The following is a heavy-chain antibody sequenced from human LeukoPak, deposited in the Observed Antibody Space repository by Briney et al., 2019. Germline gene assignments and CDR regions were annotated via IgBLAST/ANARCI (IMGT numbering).Heavy chain of an antibody. V-gene: IGHV3-7*01. Sequence: GFLRLSCAASGFPFNTYWMTWVRQAPGKGLEWVANIKEDGSEEHYVDSVKGRFTISRDNAKNSLYLQMNSLRAADTAVYYCTPEVWELQGASDIWGQGTMVTVSS. CDR1: GFPFNTYW. D-gene: IGHD1-26*01. CDR2: IKEDGSEE. J-gene: IGHJ3*02. CDR3: TPEVWELQGASDI.